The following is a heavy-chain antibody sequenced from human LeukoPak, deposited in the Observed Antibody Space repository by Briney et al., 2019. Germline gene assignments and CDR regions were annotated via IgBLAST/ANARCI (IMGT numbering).Heavy chain of an antibody. CDR2: INHSGST. Sequence: SETLSLTCAVYGGSFSGYYWSWIRQPPGKGLEWIGEINHSGSTNYNPSLKSRVTISVDTSKNQFSLRLSSVTAADTAVYYCARHSHDILTGYYSPFDYWGQGTLVTVSS. J-gene: IGHJ4*02. D-gene: IGHD3-9*01. CDR1: GGSFSGYY. V-gene: IGHV4-34*01. CDR3: ARHSHDILTGYYSPFDY.